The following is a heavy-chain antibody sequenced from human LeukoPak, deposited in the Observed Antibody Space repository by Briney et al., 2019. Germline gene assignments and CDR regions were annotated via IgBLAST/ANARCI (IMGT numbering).Heavy chain of an antibody. CDR3: ARDYSTMGFSFDY. D-gene: IGHD6-13*01. Sequence: GGSLRLSCAASGFTFSSYAMHWVRQAPGKGLEWVAVILYDGSNKYYADSVKGRFTISRDNSKNTLYLQMNSLRAEDTAVYYCARDYSTMGFSFDYWGQGTLVTVSS. J-gene: IGHJ4*02. CDR1: GFTFSSYA. V-gene: IGHV3-30-3*01. CDR2: ILYDGSNK.